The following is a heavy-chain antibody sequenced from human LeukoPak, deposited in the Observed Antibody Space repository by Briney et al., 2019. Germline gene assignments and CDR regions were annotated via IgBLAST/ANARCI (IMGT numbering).Heavy chain of an antibody. D-gene: IGHD6-13*01. Sequence: PGGSLRLSCAASGFTFSSYAMTWVRQAPGKGLEWVSSISGSGGRTYYAGSVKGRFTISRDNSKKTLYLQLKSLRAEDTAIYYCAKDSSSWSEGEWLDPWGQGTLVTVSS. CDR2: ISGSGGRT. CDR3: AKDSSSWSEGEWLDP. J-gene: IGHJ5*02. CDR1: GFTFSSYA. V-gene: IGHV3-23*01.